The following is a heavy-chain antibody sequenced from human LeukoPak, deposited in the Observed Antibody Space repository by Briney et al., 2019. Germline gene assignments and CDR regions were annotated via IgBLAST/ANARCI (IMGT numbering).Heavy chain of an antibody. CDR2: ISYDGSNK. Sequence: GGSLRLSCAASGFTFSSYAMHWVRQAPGKGLEWVAVISYDGSNKYYADSVKGRFTISRDNSKNTLYLQMNSLRAEDTAVYYCARERWGDYYDSSGHLDYWGQGTLVTVSS. J-gene: IGHJ4*02. CDR3: ARERWGDYYDSSGHLDY. CDR1: GFTFSSYA. V-gene: IGHV3-30-3*01. D-gene: IGHD3-22*01.